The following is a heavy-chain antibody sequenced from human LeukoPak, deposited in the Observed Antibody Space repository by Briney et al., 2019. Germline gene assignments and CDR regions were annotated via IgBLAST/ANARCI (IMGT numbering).Heavy chain of an antibody. V-gene: IGHV3-23*01. CDR3: AKGAKDTAMVYYFDY. Sequence: GGSLRLSCAASGFTFDDYAMHWVRQAPGKGLEWVSAISGSGGSTYYADSVKGRFTISRDNSKNTLYLQMNSLRAEDTAVYYCAKGAKDTAMVYYFDYWGQGTLVTVSS. CDR2: ISGSGGST. CDR1: GFTFDDYA. D-gene: IGHD5-18*01. J-gene: IGHJ4*02.